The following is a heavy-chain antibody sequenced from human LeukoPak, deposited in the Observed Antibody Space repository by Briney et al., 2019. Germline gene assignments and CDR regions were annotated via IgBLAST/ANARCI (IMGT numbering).Heavy chain of an antibody. CDR1: GFTFSSYE. V-gene: IGHV3-48*03. CDR3: ARDQTYGDSFDY. D-gene: IGHD4-17*01. J-gene: IGHJ4*02. Sequence: GGSLRLSCAASGFTFSSYEMNWVRQAPGKGLEWVSYISSSGSTIYYADSVKGRFTISRDNAKNSLYLQMNSLRAEDTAVYYCARDQTYGDSFDYWGQGTLVTVSS. CDR2: ISSSGSTI.